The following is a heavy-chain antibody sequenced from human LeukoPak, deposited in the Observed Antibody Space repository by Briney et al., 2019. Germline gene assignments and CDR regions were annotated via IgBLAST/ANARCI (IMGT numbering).Heavy chain of an antibody. J-gene: IGHJ4*02. Sequence: GGSLRLSCAASGFTVSSNYMSWVRQAPGKGLEWVSVIYSGGSTYYADSMKGRFTISRDNSKNTLYLQMNSLRAEDTAVYYCAKRGYYYDSSGYYSRTYFDYWGQGTLVIVSS. CDR3: AKRGYYYDSSGYYSRTYFDY. D-gene: IGHD3-22*01. V-gene: IGHV3-66*01. CDR1: GFTVSSNY. CDR2: IYSGGST.